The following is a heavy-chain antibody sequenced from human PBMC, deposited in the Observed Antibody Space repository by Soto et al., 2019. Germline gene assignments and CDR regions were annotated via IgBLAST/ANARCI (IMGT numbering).Heavy chain of an antibody. CDR1: GFTFDDYA. J-gene: IGHJ6*03. CDR3: AKTKVATTNYYYYYMDV. Sequence: PGGSLRLSCAASGFTFDDYAMHWVRQAPGKGLEWVSGISWNSGSIGYADSVKGRFTISRDNAKNSLYLQMNSLRAEDTALYYCAKTKVATTNYYYYYMDVWGKG. CDR2: ISWNSGSI. D-gene: IGHD5-12*01. V-gene: IGHV3-9*01.